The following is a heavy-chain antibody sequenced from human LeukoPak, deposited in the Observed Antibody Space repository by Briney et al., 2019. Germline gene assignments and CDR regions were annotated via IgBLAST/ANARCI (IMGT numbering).Heavy chain of an antibody. Sequence: GASAKVSCKASGGTFSSYAISWVRQAPGQGLEWMGWISAYNGNTNYAQKLQGRVTMTTDTSTSTAYMELRSLRSDDTAVYYCARDPQTYCSSTSCWYCFDYWGQGTLVTVSS. J-gene: IGHJ4*02. CDR3: ARDPQTYCSSTSCWYCFDY. CDR1: GGTFSSYA. V-gene: IGHV1-18*01. D-gene: IGHD2-2*01. CDR2: ISAYNGNT.